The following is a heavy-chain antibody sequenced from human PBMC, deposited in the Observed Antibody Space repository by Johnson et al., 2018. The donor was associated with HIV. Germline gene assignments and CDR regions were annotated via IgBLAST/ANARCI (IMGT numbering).Heavy chain of an antibody. D-gene: IGHD3-10*01. CDR3: AKALLLWFGEALHAFDI. CDR2: ISYDGSNT. V-gene: IGHV3-30*04. J-gene: IGHJ3*02. Sequence: QVQLVESGGGVVRPGGSLRLSCAASGFTFSSYAMHWVRQAPGKGLEWVAVISYDGSNTYYADSVKGRFTISRDNSKNTLYLQMNSLSAEDTAVYYCAKALLLWFGEALHAFDIWGQGTMVTVSS. CDR1: GFTFSSYA.